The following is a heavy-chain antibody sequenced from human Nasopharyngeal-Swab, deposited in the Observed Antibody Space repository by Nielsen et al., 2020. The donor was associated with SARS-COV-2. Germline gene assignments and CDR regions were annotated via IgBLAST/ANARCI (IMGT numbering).Heavy chain of an antibody. CDR3: ASMRPRYYYGMDV. V-gene: IGHV4-59*01. Sequence: WIRQPPGKGLEWIGNIHYSENTNYNPSLKSRVTISVDTSKNQFSLKLSSVTAADTAVYYCASMRPRYYYGMDVWGQGTTVTVSS. D-gene: IGHD3-16*01. J-gene: IGHJ6*02. CDR2: IHYSENT.